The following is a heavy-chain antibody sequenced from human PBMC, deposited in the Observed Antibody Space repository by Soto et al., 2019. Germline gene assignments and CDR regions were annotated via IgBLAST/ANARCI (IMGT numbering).Heavy chain of an antibody. V-gene: IGHV3-7*01. CDR2: IKQDGSEK. D-gene: IGHD1-1*01. CDR1: GFTFSSYW. CDR3: ARVFRGTTRDEFDY. Sequence: EVQLVESGGGLVQPGGSLRLSCAASGFTFSSYWMSWVRQAPGKGLEWVANIKQDGSEKYYVDSVKGRFTISRDNAKNSLYLQMNSLRAEDTAVYYCARVFRGTTRDEFDYWGQGTLVTVSS. J-gene: IGHJ4*02.